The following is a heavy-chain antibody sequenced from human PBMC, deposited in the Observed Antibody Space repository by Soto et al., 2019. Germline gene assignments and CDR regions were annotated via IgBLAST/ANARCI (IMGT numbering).Heavy chain of an antibody. CDR2: ISGSGGST. Sequence: EVQLLESGGGLVQPGGSLRLSCAASGFTFSSYAMSWVRQAPGKGLEWVSAISGSGGSTYYADSVKGRFTISRDNSQNTLYLQMNSLRAEDTAVYYCAKDIEAYSSSWYYDYWGQGTLVTVSS. CDR3: AKDIEAYSSSWYYDY. CDR1: GFTFSSYA. V-gene: IGHV3-23*01. D-gene: IGHD6-13*01. J-gene: IGHJ4*02.